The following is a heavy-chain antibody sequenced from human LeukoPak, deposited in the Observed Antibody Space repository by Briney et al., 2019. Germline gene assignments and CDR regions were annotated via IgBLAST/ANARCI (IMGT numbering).Heavy chain of an antibody. J-gene: IGHJ4*02. V-gene: IGHV3-7*01. CDR2: IKQDGSEK. CDR3: AIDLCSSTSCYFDY. Sequence: GGSLRLSCAASGFTFSSYWMSWVRQAPGKGLEWVADIKQDGSEKHYVDSVKGRFTISRDNAKNSLYLQMNSLRVEDTAVYHCAIDLCSSTSCYFDYWGQGILVTVSS. CDR1: GFTFSSYW. D-gene: IGHD2-2*01.